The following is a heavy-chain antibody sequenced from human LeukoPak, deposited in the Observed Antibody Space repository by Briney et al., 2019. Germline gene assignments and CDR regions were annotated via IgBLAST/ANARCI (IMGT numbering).Heavy chain of an antibody. Sequence: GGSLRLSCAVSAYTFSNNNMPGFRQAAGKGLEWVSAISTAGDTYYPGSEKGRFTISRDNAKNSLYLQMRGLRVDDTAVYYCVRAPLASGWRVDHWGQGTLVTVSS. J-gene: IGHJ4*02. V-gene: IGHV3-13*04. CDR2: ISTAGDT. CDR3: VRAPLASGWRVDH. CDR1: AYTFSNNN. D-gene: IGHD6-19*01.